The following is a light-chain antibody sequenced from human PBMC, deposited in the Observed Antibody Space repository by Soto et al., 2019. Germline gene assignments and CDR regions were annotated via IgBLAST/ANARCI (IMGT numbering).Light chain of an antibody. CDR3: QHRSNWPWT. V-gene: IGKV3-11*01. J-gene: IGKJ1*01. Sequence: EIVLTQSPATLSLSPGERATLSCRASQSVRSNLAWYQQKPGQAPRLLIYDASNRATGIPARFSGSGSGTDFTLAIISLEPEDFAVYYCQHRSNWPWTFGQGTKVDIK. CDR2: DAS. CDR1: QSVRSN.